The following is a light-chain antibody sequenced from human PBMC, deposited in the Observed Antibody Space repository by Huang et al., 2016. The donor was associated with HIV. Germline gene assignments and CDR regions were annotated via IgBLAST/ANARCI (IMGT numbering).Light chain of an antibody. J-gene: IGKJ5*01. CDR1: QSVSST. CDR3: QQYNNWPPLIT. V-gene: IGKV3-15*01. Sequence: EIVMTQSPATLSVSPGERATLSCRASQSVSSTLAWYQQKPGQAPRLLIYGESTRATGIPARFRGSGSGTEFTLTISSLQSEDFAVYYCQQYNNWPPLITFGQGTRLEIK. CDR2: GES.